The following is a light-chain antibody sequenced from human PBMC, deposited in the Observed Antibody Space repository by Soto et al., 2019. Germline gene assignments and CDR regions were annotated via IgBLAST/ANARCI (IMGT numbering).Light chain of an antibody. J-gene: IGKJ3*01. V-gene: IGKV1-39*01. CDR1: QGISSY. CDR3: QQSYSTPRT. CDR2: GAS. Sequence: DIQLTQSPSSLSSSVGYRVTITCRTSQGISSYLNWYQQKPGKAPKLLIYGASSLPSGVPSRFSGGGTGTDFTLTISSLQPEDFATYYCQQSYSTPRTFGRGTNVDIK.